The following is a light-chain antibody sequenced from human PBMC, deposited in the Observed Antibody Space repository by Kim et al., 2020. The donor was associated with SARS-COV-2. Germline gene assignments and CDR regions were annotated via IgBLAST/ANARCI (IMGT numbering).Light chain of an antibody. J-gene: IGLJ2*01. CDR2: QDT. CDR1: KLGDKY. Sequence: SYELTQPPSVSVSPGQTASITCSGDKLGDKYASWYQQKPGQSPALVIYQDTKRPSGIPERFSGSNSGNTATLTISGTQAMDEADYYCQAWDSSTVIFGGGTQLTVL. CDR3: QAWDSSTVI. V-gene: IGLV3-1*01.